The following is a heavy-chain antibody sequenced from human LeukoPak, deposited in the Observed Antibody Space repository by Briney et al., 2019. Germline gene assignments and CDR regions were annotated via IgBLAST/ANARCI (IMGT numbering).Heavy chain of an antibody. CDR3: ARDRGYGGNRFDY. Sequence: GGSLRVSCAASGFTFTSYGMHWVRQAQGKGLEWVAVIWYDGSNKYYADSVKGRFTISRDNSKNTLYLQMNSLRAEDTAVYYCARDRGYGGNRFDYWGQGTLVTVSS. CDR1: GFTFTSYG. V-gene: IGHV3-33*01. D-gene: IGHD4-23*01. CDR2: IWYDGSNK. J-gene: IGHJ4*02.